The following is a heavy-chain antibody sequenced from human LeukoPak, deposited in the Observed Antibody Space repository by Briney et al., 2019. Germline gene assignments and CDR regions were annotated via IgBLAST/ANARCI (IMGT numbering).Heavy chain of an antibody. CDR1: GFTFSSYA. V-gene: IGHV3-23*01. CDR3: AKVSPWEDIVVVQDYYYMDV. J-gene: IGHJ6*03. Sequence: GGSLRLSCAASGFTFSSYAMSWVRQAPGKGLEWVSAISGSGGSTYYADSVKGRFTISRDNSKNTLYLQMNSLRAEDTAVYYCAKVSPWEDIVVVQDYYYMDVWGKGTTVTVSS. CDR2: ISGSGGST. D-gene: IGHD2-2*01.